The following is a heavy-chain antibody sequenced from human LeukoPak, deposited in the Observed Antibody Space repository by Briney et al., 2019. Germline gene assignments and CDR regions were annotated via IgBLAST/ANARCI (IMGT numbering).Heavy chain of an antibody. Sequence: PGRSLRLSCAASGFTFSSYGMHWVRQAPGKGLEWVAVISYDGSNKYYADSVKGRFTISRDNSKNTLYLQMNSLRAEDTAVYYCARDVLRYSSSWYHRGPLDYWGQGTLVTVSS. J-gene: IGHJ4*02. CDR1: GFTFSSYG. CDR2: ISYDGSNK. D-gene: IGHD6-13*01. V-gene: IGHV3-30*03. CDR3: ARDVLRYSSSWYHRGPLDY.